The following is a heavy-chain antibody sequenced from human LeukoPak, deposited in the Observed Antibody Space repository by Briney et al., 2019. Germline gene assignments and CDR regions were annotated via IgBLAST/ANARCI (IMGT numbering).Heavy chain of an antibody. CDR1: GDSVSSNSAA. D-gene: IGHD3-22*01. J-gene: IGHJ6*03. Sequence: SQTLSLTCAISGDSVSSNSAAWNWIRQSPSRGLEWLGRTYYRSKWYNDYAVSVKSRITINPDTSKNQFSLQLNSVTPEDTAVYYCARSYCYDSSGRRHRRYYYMDVWGKGTTVTVSS. V-gene: IGHV6-1*01. CDR2: TYYRSKWYN. CDR3: ARSYCYDSSGRRHRRYYYMDV.